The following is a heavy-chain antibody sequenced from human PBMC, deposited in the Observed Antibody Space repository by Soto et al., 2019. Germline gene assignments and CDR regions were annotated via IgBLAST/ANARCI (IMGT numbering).Heavy chain of an antibody. CDR1: GFTFSSYG. D-gene: IGHD3-22*01. CDR3: AKDPYNYDSSGSPMDV. V-gene: IGHV3-30*18. Sequence: GGSLRLSCAASGFTFSSYGMHWVRQAPGKGLEWVAVISYDGSNKYYADSVKGRFTISRDNSKNTLYLQMNSLRAEDTAVYYCAKDPYNYDSSGSPMDVWGQGTMVTVSS. J-gene: IGHJ6*02. CDR2: ISYDGSNK.